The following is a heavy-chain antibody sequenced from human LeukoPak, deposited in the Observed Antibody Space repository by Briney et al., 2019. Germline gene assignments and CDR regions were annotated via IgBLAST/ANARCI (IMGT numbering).Heavy chain of an antibody. Sequence: SETLSLTCTVSGGSISSSGYYWGWIRQPPGKGLEWIGSIYYSGSTYYNPSLKSRVTISVDTSKNQFSLKLSSVTAADTAVYYCAQSRYYDFWSGYYLGNNWFDPWGQGTLVTVSS. D-gene: IGHD3-3*01. CDR2: IYYSGST. CDR1: GGSISSSGYY. CDR3: AQSRYYDFWSGYYLGNNWFDP. J-gene: IGHJ5*02. V-gene: IGHV4-39*01.